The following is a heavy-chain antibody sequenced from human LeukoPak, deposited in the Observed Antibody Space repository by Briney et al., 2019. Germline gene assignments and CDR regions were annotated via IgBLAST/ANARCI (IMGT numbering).Heavy chain of an antibody. CDR2: IYYSGST. V-gene: IGHV4-39*01. CDR1: GGSISSSSYY. Sequence: SETLSLTCTVSGGSISSSSYYWGWIRQPPGKGLEWIGNIYYSGSTYYNPSLKSRVTISVDTSKNQFSLKPSSVTAADTAVYYCARRLPRAEGVVKFIDAFDIWGQGTMVTVSS. D-gene: IGHD3-22*01. CDR3: ARRLPRAEGVVKFIDAFDI. J-gene: IGHJ3*02.